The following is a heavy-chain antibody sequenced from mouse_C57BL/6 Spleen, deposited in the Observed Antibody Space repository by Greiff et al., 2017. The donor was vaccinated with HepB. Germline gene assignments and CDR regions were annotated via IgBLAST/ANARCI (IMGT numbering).Heavy chain of an antibody. J-gene: IGHJ4*01. Sequence: LMESGPGLVQPSQSLSITCTVSGFSLTSYGVHWVRQPPGKGLEWLGVIWSGGSTDYNAAFISRLSISKDNSKSQVFFKMNSLQADDTAIYYCAKNSNWDNYYAMDYWGQGTSVTVSS. D-gene: IGHD4-1*01. CDR2: IWSGGST. CDR1: GFSLTSYG. V-gene: IGHV2-4*01. CDR3: AKNSNWDNYYAMDY.